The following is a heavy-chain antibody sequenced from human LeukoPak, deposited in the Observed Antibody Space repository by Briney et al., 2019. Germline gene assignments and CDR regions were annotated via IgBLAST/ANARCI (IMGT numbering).Heavy chain of an antibody. CDR1: GGSISSYY. CDR2: IYYSGST. J-gene: IGHJ5*02. CDR3: ARGGRGSEPEFDP. V-gene: IGHV4-59*01. Sequence: SETLSLTCTVSGGSISSYYWSWIRQPPGKGLEWIGYIYYSGSTNYNPSLKSRVTISVDTSKNQFSLKLSSVTAADTAVYYCARGGRGSEPEFDPWGQGTLLTVSS. D-gene: IGHD3-16*01.